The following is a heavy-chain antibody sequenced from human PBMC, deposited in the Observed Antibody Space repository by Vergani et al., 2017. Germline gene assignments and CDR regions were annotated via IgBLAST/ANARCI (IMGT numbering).Heavy chain of an antibody. V-gene: IGHV3-74*01. Sequence: EVQLVESGGGLVQPGGSLRLSCAASGFPLSNAWIHWVRQGPGKGLEWVSRVGFDGSDTVYADSVKGRFTISKDSAMNTVHLQMTNVRAEDTAVYYCAKDNVPGYYDSSGYCDYWGQGTLVTVSS. CDR2: VGFDGSDT. CDR3: AKDNVPGYYDSSGYCDY. D-gene: IGHD3-22*01. CDR1: GFPLSNAW. J-gene: IGHJ4*02.